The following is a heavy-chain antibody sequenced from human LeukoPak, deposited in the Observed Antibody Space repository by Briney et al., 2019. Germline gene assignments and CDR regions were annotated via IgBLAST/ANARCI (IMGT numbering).Heavy chain of an antibody. CDR1: GFTFSSYS. V-gene: IGHV3-21*01. D-gene: IGHD5-24*01. CDR3: ARERWLQFHYYYGMDV. Sequence: PGGSLRLSCAASGFTFSSYSMNWVRQAPGKGLEWVSSISSSSSYIYYADSVKGRFTISRDNAKNSLYLQMNSLRAEDTAVYYCARERWLQFHYYYGMDVWAKGPRSPSP. J-gene: IGHJ6*02. CDR2: ISSSSSYI.